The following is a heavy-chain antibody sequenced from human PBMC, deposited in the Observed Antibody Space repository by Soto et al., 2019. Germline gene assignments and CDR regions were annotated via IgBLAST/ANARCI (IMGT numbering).Heavy chain of an antibody. V-gene: IGHV1-69*13. CDR3: ARARYYYDSSGYYIVDP. CDR1: GGTFSSYA. CDR2: IIPIFGTA. D-gene: IGHD3-22*01. J-gene: IGHJ5*02. Sequence: SVKVSCKASGGTFSSYAISWARQAPGQGLEWMGGIIPIFGTANYAQKFQGRVTITADESTNTAYMELSSLRSEDTAMYYCARARYYYDSSGYYIVDPWGQGTLVTVSS.